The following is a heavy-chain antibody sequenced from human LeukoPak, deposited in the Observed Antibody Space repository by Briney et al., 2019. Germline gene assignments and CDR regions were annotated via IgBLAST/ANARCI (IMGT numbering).Heavy chain of an antibody. Sequence: ASVKVSCKASGYTFTSYGISWVRQAPGQGLEWMGWISAYNGNTNYAQKFQGRVTMTRDTSTSTVYMELSSLRSEDTAVYYCARAGGPAAMVEWDYWGRGTLVTVSS. CDR3: ARAGGPAAMVEWDY. J-gene: IGHJ4*02. D-gene: IGHD5-18*01. CDR1: GYTFTSYG. CDR2: ISAYNGNT. V-gene: IGHV1-18*01.